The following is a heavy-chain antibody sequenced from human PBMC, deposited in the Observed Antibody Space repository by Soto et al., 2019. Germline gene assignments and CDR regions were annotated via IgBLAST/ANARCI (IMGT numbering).Heavy chain of an antibody. Sequence: GSLRLSCAASGFTFSSYAMGWVRQAPGKGLEWIGEIYHTGNTNYNPSLESRVTISVDKSKNQFSLNLNSVTAADTAVYYCARDSRAAAGNRRYYFDYWGQGTLVTVSS. CDR3: ARDSRAAAGNRRYYFDY. CDR2: IYHTGNT. CDR1: GFTFSSYAM. J-gene: IGHJ4*02. D-gene: IGHD6-13*01. V-gene: IGHV4-4*02.